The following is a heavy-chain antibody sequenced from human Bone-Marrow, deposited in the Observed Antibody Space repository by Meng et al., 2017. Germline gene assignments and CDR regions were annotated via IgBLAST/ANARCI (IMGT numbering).Heavy chain of an antibody. CDR1: GFTFSSYA. J-gene: IGHJ6*02. CDR3: AKDQFTSAAAHYYYYGMDV. Sequence: GGSLRLSCAASGFTFSSYAMSWVRQAPGKGLEWVSAISGSGGSTYYADSVKGRFTISRDNSKNTLYLQMNSLRAEDTAVYYCAKDQFTSAAAHYYYYGMDVWGQGTTVTVSS. V-gene: IGHV3-23*01. D-gene: IGHD2-2*01. CDR2: ISGSGGST.